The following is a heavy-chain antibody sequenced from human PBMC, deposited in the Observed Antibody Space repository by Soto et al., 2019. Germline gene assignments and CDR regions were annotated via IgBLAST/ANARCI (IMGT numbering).Heavy chain of an antibody. CDR2: MNPNSGNT. J-gene: IGHJ4*02. CDR3: AKASIAVAGTWYFDY. D-gene: IGHD6-19*01. CDR1: GYTFTSYD. V-gene: IGHV1-8*01. Sequence: ASVKVSCKASGYTFTSYDINWVRQATGQGLEWMGWMNPNSGNTGYAQKFQGRVTMTRNTSISTAYMELSSLRAEDTAVYYCAKASIAVAGTWYFDYWGQGTLVTVSS.